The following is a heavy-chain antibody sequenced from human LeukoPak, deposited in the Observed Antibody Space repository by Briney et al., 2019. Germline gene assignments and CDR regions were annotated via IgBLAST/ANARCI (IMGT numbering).Heavy chain of an antibody. Sequence: SQTLSLTCTVSGGSISSGGYYWSWIRQHPGKGLEWVGYISYSRSTYYNPSLKSRVTMSVDTSGNQFSLKLSSVTAADTAVYYCARGYSSKTNWFDPWGQGTLVTVSS. D-gene: IGHD6-13*01. V-gene: IGHV4-31*03. J-gene: IGHJ5*02. CDR2: ISYSRST. CDR3: ARGYSSKTNWFDP. CDR1: GGSISSGGYY.